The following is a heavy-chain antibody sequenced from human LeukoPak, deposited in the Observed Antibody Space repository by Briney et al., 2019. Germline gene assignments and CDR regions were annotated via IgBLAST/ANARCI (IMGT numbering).Heavy chain of an antibody. V-gene: IGHV3-33*01. Sequence: GGSLRLSCAASGFTFSSYGMHWVRQAPGKGLEGVAVIWYDGSNKYYAVSVKGRFTISRDNSKNTLYLQMHSLRAEDTAVYYCARGQNWNYALPSMKYYFDYWGQGTLVTVSS. CDR2: IWYDGSNK. J-gene: IGHJ4*02. CDR1: GFTFSSYG. D-gene: IGHD1-7*01. CDR3: ARGQNWNYALPSMKYYFDY.